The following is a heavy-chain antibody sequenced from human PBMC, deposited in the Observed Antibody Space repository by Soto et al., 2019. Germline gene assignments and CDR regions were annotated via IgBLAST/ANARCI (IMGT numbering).Heavy chain of an antibody. D-gene: IGHD1-26*01. CDR1: GFSLSTNGVG. CDR2: IYWDDSK. J-gene: IGHJ3*02. CDR3: ARKGSGIYAFDI. Sequence: QITLKESGPPLVKPTQTLTLTCTFSGFSLSTNGVGVGWIRQPPGKALEWLAVIYWDDSKHYSPSLKSRLTITKDPSKNQVVLTMTNMDPVDTATYYCARKGSGIYAFDIWGQGTMVTVSS. V-gene: IGHV2-5*02.